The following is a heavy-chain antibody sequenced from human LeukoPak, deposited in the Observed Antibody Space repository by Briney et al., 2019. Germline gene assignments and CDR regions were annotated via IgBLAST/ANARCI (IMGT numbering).Heavy chain of an antibody. CDR3: ARSASGSGYYLSFDY. J-gene: IGHJ4*02. CDR1: GYTFTNYG. CDR2: ISLYNGDT. V-gene: IGHV1-18*01. Sequence: ASVKVSCKASGYTFTNYGISWVRQAPGQGLEWMGWISLYNGDTNYAQKVQGRVTMTTDTSTNTAYMELWSLRSDDTAVYYCARSASGSGYYLSFDYWGQGTPVTVSS. D-gene: IGHD3-22*01.